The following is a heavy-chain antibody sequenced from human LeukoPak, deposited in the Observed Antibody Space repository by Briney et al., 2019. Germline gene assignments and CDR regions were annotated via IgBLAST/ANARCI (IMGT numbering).Heavy chain of an antibody. J-gene: IGHJ4*02. Sequence: SETLSLTCTVSGGSISSYYWSWIRQPPGKGLEWIGYIYYSGSTNYNPSLKSRVTISVDTSKNQFSLKLSSVTAADTAVYYCARVNPLSTIDYWGQGTLVTVSS. CDR2: IYYSGST. CDR3: ARVNPLSTIDY. V-gene: IGHV4-59*01. CDR1: GGSISSYY.